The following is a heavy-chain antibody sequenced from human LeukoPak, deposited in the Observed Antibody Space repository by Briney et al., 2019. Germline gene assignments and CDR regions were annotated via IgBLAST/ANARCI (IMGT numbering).Heavy chain of an antibody. J-gene: IGHJ4*02. V-gene: IGHV4-34*01. CDR3: ARGEYSSPDY. Sequence: PGGSLRLSCAASGFTVSSNYMSWVRQPPGKGLEWIGEINHSGSTNYNPSHKSRVTISVDTSKNQFSLKLSSVTAADTAVYYCARGEYSSPDYWGQGTLVTVSS. D-gene: IGHD6-6*01. CDR1: GFTVSSNY. CDR2: INHSGST.